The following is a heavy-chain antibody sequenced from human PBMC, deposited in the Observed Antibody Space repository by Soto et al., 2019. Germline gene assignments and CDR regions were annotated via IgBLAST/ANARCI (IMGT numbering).Heavy chain of an antibody. J-gene: IGHJ4*02. CDR1: GFTFSSYW. CDR2: IKEDGSEK. V-gene: IGHV3-7*01. Sequence: EVQVVESGGGLVQPGGSLRLSCAASGFTFSSYWMCWVRQAPGKGLEWVANIKEDGSEKNYVDSVKGQFTISRDNAKNSLYLQMNSLRAEDTAVYYCARERYYYGSGDYWGQGTLVTVSS. D-gene: IGHD3-10*01. CDR3: ARERYYYGSGDY.